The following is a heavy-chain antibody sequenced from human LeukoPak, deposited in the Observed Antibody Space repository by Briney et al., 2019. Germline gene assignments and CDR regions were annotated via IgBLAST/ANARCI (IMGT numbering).Heavy chain of an antibody. V-gene: IGHV4-39*01. Sequence: SETLSLTCTVSGGSISSSSYYWGWIRQPPGKGLEWIGSIYYSGSTYYNPSLKSRVTISVDTSKNQFSLKLSSVTAADTAVYYCARGGGYYFDYWGQGTLVTVSS. D-gene: IGHD3-16*01. J-gene: IGHJ4*02. CDR1: GGSISSSSYY. CDR2: IYYSGST. CDR3: ARGGGYYFDY.